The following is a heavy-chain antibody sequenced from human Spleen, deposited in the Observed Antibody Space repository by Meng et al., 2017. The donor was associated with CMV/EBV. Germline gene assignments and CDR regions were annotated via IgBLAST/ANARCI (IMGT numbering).Heavy chain of an antibody. J-gene: IGHJ2*01. V-gene: IGHV3-23*01. CDR3: AKNPPSDL. Sequence: GESLKISCAASGFTFSSYAMNWVRQAPGKGLEWVSAISGSGGGTYYAASVKGRFTISRDNSKNTLYLQMSSLRAEDTAVYYCAKNPPSDLWGRGILVTVSS. CDR1: GFTFSSYA. CDR2: ISGSGGGT.